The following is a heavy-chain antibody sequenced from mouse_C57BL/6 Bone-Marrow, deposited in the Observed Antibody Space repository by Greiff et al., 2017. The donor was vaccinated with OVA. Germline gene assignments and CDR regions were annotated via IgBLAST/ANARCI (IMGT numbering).Heavy chain of an antibody. V-gene: IGHV5-2*01. D-gene: IGHD2-3*01. CDR2: INSDGGST. J-gene: IGHJ1*03. CDR3: ARHADGYYGYWYFDV. CDR1: EYEFPSHD. Sequence: EVQLVESGGGLVQPGESLKLSCESNEYEFPSHDMSWVRKTPEKRLELVAAINSDGGSTYYPDTMERRFIISRDNTKKTLYLQMSSLRSEDTAVYYCARHADGYYGYWYFDVWVTGTTVTVSS.